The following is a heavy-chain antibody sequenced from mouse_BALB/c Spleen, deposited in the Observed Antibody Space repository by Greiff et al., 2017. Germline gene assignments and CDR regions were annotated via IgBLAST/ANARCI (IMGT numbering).Heavy chain of an antibody. D-gene: IGHD2-14*01. CDR2: ISYSGST. V-gene: IGHV3-8*02. CDR1: GDSITSGY. Sequence: EVQLQQSGPSLVKPSQTLSLTCSVTGDSITSGYWNWIRKFPGNKLEYMGYISYSGSTYYNPSLKSRISITRDTSKNQYYLQLNSVTTEDTATYYCARTRRYDYYFDYWGQGTTLTVSS. J-gene: IGHJ2*01. CDR3: ARTRRYDYYFDY.